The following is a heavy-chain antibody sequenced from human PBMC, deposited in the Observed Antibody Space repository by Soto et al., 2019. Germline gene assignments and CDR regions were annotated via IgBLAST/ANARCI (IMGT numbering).Heavy chain of an antibody. Sequence: SVKVSCKASGGTFSSYTISWVRQAPGQGLEWMGRIIPIHGITNYAQKFQGRVTITGDKSTSTAYMELSSLRSEDTAVYYCARVSGSVYCSGGSCSDYWGQGTLVTVSS. CDR3: ARVSGSVYCSGGSCSDY. CDR1: GGTFSSYT. J-gene: IGHJ4*02. V-gene: IGHV1-69*02. D-gene: IGHD2-15*01. CDR2: IIPIHGIT.